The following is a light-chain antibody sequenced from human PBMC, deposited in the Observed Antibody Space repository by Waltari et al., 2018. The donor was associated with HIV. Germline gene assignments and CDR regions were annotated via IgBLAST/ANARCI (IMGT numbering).Light chain of an antibody. Sequence: QSVLTQPPSASETPGQRVTISCSGSSSNIGSNYVYWYQHLAGTAPKLLIYRNNQRPSGVPDRFSGSKSGTSASLAISGLRSEDEADYYCAAWGDSLTSFVFGTGTKVTVL. CDR3: AAWGDSLTSFV. CDR1: SSNIGSNY. V-gene: IGLV1-47*01. J-gene: IGLJ1*01. CDR2: RNN.